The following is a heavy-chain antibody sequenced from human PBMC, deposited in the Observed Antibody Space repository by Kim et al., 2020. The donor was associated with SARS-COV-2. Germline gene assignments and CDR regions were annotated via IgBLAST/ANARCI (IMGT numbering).Heavy chain of an antibody. D-gene: IGHD2-21*02. Sequence: GGSLRLSCAASGFTFSSYGMHWVRQAPGKGLEWVAVISYDGSNKYYADSVKGRFTISRDNSKNTLYLQMNSLRAEDTAVYYCAKVDGGNFDYWYFDLWGRGTLVTVSS. CDR1: GFTFSSYG. J-gene: IGHJ2*01. CDR2: ISYDGSNK. V-gene: IGHV3-30*18. CDR3: AKVDGGNFDYWYFDL.